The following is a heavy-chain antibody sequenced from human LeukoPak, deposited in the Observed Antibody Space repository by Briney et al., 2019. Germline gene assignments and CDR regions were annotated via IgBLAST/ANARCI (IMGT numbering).Heavy chain of an antibody. D-gene: IGHD3-22*01. J-gene: IGHJ3*02. Sequence: GGSLRLSCVASGFPFSSYWMTWVRQAPGKGLEWVANIKEDGSEILYVDSVKGRFTISRDNAKNTLYLQMNSLRAEDTAVYYCARDSYTMKGAFDIWGQGTMVTVSS. CDR3: ARDSYTMKGAFDI. V-gene: IGHV3-7*01. CDR2: IKEDGSEI. CDR1: GFPFSSYW.